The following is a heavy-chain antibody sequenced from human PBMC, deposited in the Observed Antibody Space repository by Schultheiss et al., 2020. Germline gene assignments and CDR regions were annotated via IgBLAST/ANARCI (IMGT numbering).Heavy chain of an antibody. J-gene: IGHJ5*02. V-gene: IGHV4-34*01. CDR3: ARVPGWLVRGGTGFDP. D-gene: IGHD6-19*01. Sequence: SQTLSLTCAVYGGSFSGYYWSWIRQPPGKGLEWIGEINHSGSTNYNPSLKSRVTISVDTSKNQFSLKLSSVTAADTAVYYCARVPGWLVRGGTGFDPWGQGTLVNGYS. CDR2: INHSGST. CDR1: GGSFSGYY.